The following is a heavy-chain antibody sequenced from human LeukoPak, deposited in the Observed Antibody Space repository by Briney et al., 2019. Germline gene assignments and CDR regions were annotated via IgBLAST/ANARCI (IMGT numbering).Heavy chain of an antibody. CDR3: ARDPSRVGATYHQSGYYYYYMDV. Sequence: GASVKVSCKAFGYTFTSNYMHWVRQAPGQGPEWMGWINPNSGGTNYAQKFQGRVTMTRDTSISTAYMELSRLRSDDTAVYYCARDPSRVGATYHQSGYYYYYMDVWGKGTTVTVSS. V-gene: IGHV1-2*02. J-gene: IGHJ6*03. CDR2: INPNSGGT. D-gene: IGHD1-26*01. CDR1: GYTFTSNY.